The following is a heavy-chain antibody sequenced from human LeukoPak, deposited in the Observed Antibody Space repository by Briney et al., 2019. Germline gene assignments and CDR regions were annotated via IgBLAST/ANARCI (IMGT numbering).Heavy chain of an antibody. CDR2: IDGGGST. J-gene: IGHJ4*02. CDR1: GFTVRSNY. Sequence: PGGSLSLSCPASGFTVRSNYMSWVRQAPGQGLEWVSMIDGGGSTYYADSVKCRFTISRDNSKNTRYLQMNSLRAEDTAVYYCAKLGGKQRDYFDYWGQGTLVTVSS. V-gene: IGHV3-53*01. CDR3: AKLGGKQRDYFDY. D-gene: IGHD4-23*01.